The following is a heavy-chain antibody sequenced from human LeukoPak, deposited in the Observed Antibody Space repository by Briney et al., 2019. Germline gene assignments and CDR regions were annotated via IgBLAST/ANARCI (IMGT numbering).Heavy chain of an antibody. V-gene: IGHV3-23*01. D-gene: IGHD2-15*01. CDR2: ISGGASST. Sequence: GGSLRLSCAASGFTFSNYAMSWVRQAPGKGLEWVSGISGGASSTYYADSVKGRFTISRDNSKNTLYLQMKSLRAEDTAVYFCAKNSGGSCYSSFAYWGQGTLVTVSS. CDR1: GFTFSNYA. CDR3: AKNSGGSCYSSFAY. J-gene: IGHJ4*02.